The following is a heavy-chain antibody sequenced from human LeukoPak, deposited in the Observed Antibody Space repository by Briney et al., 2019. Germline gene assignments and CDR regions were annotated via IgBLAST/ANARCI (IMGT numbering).Heavy chain of an antibody. J-gene: IGHJ4*02. CDR3: ASWRPQLGKYYFDY. V-gene: IGHV4-39*07. Sequence: SETLSLTCTVSGGSISSSSYYWGWIRQPPGKGLEWIGSIYYSGSTYYNPSLKSRVTISVDTSKNQFSLKLSSVTAADTAVYYCASWRPQLGKYYFDYWGQGTLVTVSS. CDR1: GGSISSSSYY. CDR2: IYYSGST. D-gene: IGHD6-13*01.